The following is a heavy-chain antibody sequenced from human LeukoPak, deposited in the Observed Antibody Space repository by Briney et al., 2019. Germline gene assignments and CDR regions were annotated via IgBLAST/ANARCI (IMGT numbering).Heavy chain of an antibody. J-gene: IGHJ4*02. CDR1: GGSISSGSYY. CDR3: ARSEYYDFWSGFDY. V-gene: IGHV4-61*02. CDR2: IYTSGST. Sequence: MPSQTLSLTCTVSGGSISSGSYYWSWIRQPAGKGLEWIGRIYTSGSTNYNPSLKSRVTILVDTSKNQFSLKLSSVTAADTAVYYCARSEYYDFWSGFDYWGQGTLVTVSS. D-gene: IGHD3-3*01.